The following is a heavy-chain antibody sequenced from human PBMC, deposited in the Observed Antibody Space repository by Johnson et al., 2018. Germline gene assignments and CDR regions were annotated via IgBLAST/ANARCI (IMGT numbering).Heavy chain of an antibody. CDR2: ISYDGSDK. J-gene: IGHJ6*02. CDR3: AKGRYDYDSSGYYGMDV. Sequence: VQLVESGGGVVQPGRSLRLSCAASGFTFSTYGMHWVRQAPGKGLEWVAVISYDGSDKYYADPVKGRFTISRDNSKNTLSFQMNSLRAEETAVYYCAKGRYDYDSSGYYGMDVWGQGTTVSVS. D-gene: IGHD3-22*01. V-gene: IGHV3-30*18. CDR1: GFTFSTYG.